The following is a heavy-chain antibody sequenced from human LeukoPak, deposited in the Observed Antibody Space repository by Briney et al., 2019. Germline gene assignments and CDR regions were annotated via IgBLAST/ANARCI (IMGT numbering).Heavy chain of an antibody. J-gene: IGHJ4*02. V-gene: IGHV4-4*09. D-gene: IGHD5-24*01. CDR2: IYTSGST. CDR1: GGSISSYY. CDR3: ARQGRRDGYNYVFFDY. Sequence: TPSETLSLTCTVSGGSISSYYWSWIRQPPGKGLEWIGHIYTSGSTNYNPSLKSRVTISVDTSKNQFSLKLSSVTAADTAVYYCARQGRRDGYNYVFFDYWGQGTLVTVSS.